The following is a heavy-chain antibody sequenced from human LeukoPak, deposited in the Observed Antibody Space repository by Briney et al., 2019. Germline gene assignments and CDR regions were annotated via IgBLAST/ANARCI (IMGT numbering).Heavy chain of an antibody. CDR1: GFTFSNYG. V-gene: IGHV3-30*02. J-gene: IGHJ4*02. Sequence: GGSLRLSCAASGFTFSNYGMHWVRQAPGKGLEWVAFIRYDGSNKYYADSVKGRFTISRDNSKNTLYLQMNSLRAEDTAVYYCANQVLIGEGYWGQGTLVTVSS. D-gene: IGHD3-10*01. CDR2: IRYDGSNK. CDR3: ANQVLIGEGY.